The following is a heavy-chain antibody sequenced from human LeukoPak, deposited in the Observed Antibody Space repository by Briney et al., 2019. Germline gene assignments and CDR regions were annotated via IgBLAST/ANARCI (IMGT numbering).Heavy chain of an antibody. CDR2: INEGGSIT. CDR1: GFTFRTYW. D-gene: IGHD1-26*01. V-gene: IGHV3-74*01. J-gene: IGHJ4*02. CDR3: GRDLGGRSGL. Sequence: TGGSLRLSCAVSGFTFRTYWMHWVRQVPGKGLVWVSRINEGGSITNYADSVTGRFRISRDNAENTLYLQMNSLRAEDTAVYYCGRDLGGRSGLWGQGTLVTVSS.